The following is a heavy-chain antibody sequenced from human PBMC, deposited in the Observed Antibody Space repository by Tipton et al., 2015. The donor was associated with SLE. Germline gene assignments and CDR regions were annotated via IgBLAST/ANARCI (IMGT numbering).Heavy chain of an antibody. Sequence: TLSLTCTVSGGSISSSTNYWGWIRQPPGKGLEWIGSIYYSGSTYYNPSLKSRVTISIDTSKNQFSLRLSSVTAADTAVYYCARDISSWFDAFDIWGQGTMVCVS. J-gene: IGHJ3*02. CDR3: ARDISSWFDAFDI. CDR1: GGSISSSTNY. CDR2: IYYSGST. V-gene: IGHV4-39*07. D-gene: IGHD6-13*01.